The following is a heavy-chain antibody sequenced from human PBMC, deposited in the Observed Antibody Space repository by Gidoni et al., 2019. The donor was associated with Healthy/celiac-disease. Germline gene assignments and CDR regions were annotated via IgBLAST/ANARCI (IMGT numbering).Heavy chain of an antibody. CDR2: IKQDGSEK. D-gene: IGHD4-17*01. V-gene: IGHV3-7*03. CDR1: GFTFSSYW. CDR3: ARDRLRRYFDL. J-gene: IGHJ2*01. Sequence: EVQLVESGGGLVQPGGSLRLSCAASGFTFSSYWMSWVRQAPGKGLEWVANIKQDGSEKYYVGSVKGRFTISRDNAKNSLYLQMNSLRAEDTAVYYCARDRLRRYFDLWGRGTLVTVSS.